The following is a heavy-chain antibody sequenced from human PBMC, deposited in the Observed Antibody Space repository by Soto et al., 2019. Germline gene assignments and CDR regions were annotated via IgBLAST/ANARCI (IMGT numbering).Heavy chain of an antibody. D-gene: IGHD6-19*01. CDR1: GYTFTSYG. J-gene: IGHJ6*02. CDR3: AREGAVAVGGAFYYNGMDV. CDR2: INPGNGNT. V-gene: IGHV1-3*01. Sequence: GASVKVSCKASGYTFTSYGMNWVRQAPGRGLEWMGWINPGNGNTKYSQKFQGRVIIERDTSASTAYMELSSLRSEDTAVYYCAREGAVAVGGAFYYNGMDVWGQGTTVTVSS.